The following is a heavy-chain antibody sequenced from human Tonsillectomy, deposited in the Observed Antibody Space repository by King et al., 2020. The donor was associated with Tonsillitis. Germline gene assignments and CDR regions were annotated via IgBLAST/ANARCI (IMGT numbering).Heavy chain of an antibody. CDR2: IWVDGVNK. CDR1: GFSFSYYG. CDR3: ARDPTGLSAYPYFDY. D-gene: IGHD3-16*01. V-gene: IGHV3-33*08. J-gene: IGHJ4*02. Sequence: VQLVESGGGVVQPGRSLRLSCAASGFSFSYYGMHLVRQAPGKGLEWVALIWVDGVNKYYADSVKGRFTISRDNSKNTLHLKMNSLTADDTAMYYCARDPTGLSAYPYFDYWGPGTLVTVSS.